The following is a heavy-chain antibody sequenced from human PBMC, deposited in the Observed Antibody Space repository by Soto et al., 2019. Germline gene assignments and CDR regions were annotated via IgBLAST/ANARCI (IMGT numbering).Heavy chain of an antibody. J-gene: IGHJ6*02. V-gene: IGHV1-18*04. Sequence: QVQLVESGAEVKKPGASVKVSCKASGYTFTDYGISWVRQAPGQGLEWMGWISGYTGNTKYAQKFQGRVTMTTDTHTNTAYVELRSLRSDDTAVYYCARDREYYYDSSGNYYYHYGLDVWGQGTTVTVS. CDR3: ARDREYYYDSSGNYYYHYGLDV. D-gene: IGHD3-22*01. CDR1: GYTFTDYG. CDR2: ISGYTGNT.